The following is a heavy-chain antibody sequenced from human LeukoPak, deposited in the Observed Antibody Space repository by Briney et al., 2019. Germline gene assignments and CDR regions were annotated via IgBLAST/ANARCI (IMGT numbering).Heavy chain of an antibody. V-gene: IGHV3-64D*06. CDR1: GFIFSTYT. Sequence: GGSLRLSCSASGFIFSTYTMYWVRQAPGKGLEYVSVINGDGRTTYYIDTVKGRFTISRDNSKNTLYLQMSSLRADDTAVYYCVGDQVDDTGYLRWGQGTRVTVSA. D-gene: IGHD5-12*01. CDR3: VGDQVDDTGYLR. J-gene: IGHJ4*02. CDR2: INGDGRTT.